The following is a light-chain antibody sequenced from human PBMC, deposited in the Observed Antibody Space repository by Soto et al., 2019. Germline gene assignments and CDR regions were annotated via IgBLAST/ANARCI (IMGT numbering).Light chain of an antibody. CDR3: SSYTSSSTYV. CDR1: SSDVGVYMF. CDR2: EVS. Sequence: QSVLTQPASVPGSPGQSITISCTGTSSDVGVYMFVSWYQQHPGKAPKLMIYEVSYRPSGVSNRFSGSKSGNTASLTISGLQAEDEADYYCSSYTSSSTYVFGTGTKLTVL. V-gene: IGLV2-14*01. J-gene: IGLJ1*01.